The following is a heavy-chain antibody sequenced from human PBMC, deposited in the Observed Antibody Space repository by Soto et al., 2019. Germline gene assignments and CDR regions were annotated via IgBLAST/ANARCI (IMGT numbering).Heavy chain of an antibody. D-gene: IGHD5-18*01. J-gene: IGHJ3*02. CDR3: ARDIYSYGSVGTPDI. CDR2: ISNDGNRQ. Sequence: HEQLMESGGGVVQPGRSLRLSCVASGFSFSSQAMHWVRQAPGKGLEWVAAISNDGNRQLYADSVKDRFTISRDNSRNTLDLQMNKLRTEDTGVYFCARDIYSYGSVGTPDIWGQGTMVTVSS. CDR1: GFSFSSQA. V-gene: IGHV3-30-3*01.